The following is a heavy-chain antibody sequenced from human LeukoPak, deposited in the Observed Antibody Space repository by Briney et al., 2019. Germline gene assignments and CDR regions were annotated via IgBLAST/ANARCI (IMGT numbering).Heavy chain of an antibody. CDR3: AKDSSYYDSSGLFDY. CDR1: GFTFSSYG. J-gene: IGHJ4*02. CDR2: ISGSGGST. Sequence: GGTLRLSCAASGFTFSSYGMSWVRQAPGKGLEWVSAISGSGGSTYYADSVKGRFTISRDNSKNTLYLQMNSLRAEDTAVYYCAKDSSYYDSSGLFDYWGQGTLVTVSS. D-gene: IGHD3-22*01. V-gene: IGHV3-23*01.